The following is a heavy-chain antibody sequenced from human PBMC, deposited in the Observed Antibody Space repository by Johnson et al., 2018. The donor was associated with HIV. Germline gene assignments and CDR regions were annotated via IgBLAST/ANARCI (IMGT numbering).Heavy chain of an antibody. J-gene: IGHJ3*01. CDR3: ASGDDDGF. D-gene: IGHD5-12*01. CDR2: IKQDGSEK. CDR1: GFTFSSYW. V-gene: IGHV3-7*01. Sequence: VQLVESGGGLVQPGGSLRLSCAASGFTFSSYWMSWVRQAPGKGLEWVANIKQDGSEKYYVDSVKGRFTISRDNSKNSLYLQMNSLRAEDTAAYFCASGDDDGFWGQGTKVTVSS.